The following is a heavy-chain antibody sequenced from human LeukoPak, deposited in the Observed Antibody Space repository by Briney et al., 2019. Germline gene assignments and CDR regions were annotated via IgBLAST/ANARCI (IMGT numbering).Heavy chain of an antibody. Sequence: PGGSLRLSCAASGFTFSSYGMHWVRQAPGKGLEWVAVISYDGSNKYYADSVKGRFTISRDNSKNTLYLQMNSLRAEDTAVYYCAKDGHISSWPGGYYYYGMDVWGQGTTVTVSS. CDR2: ISYDGSNK. D-gene: IGHD6-13*01. V-gene: IGHV3-30*18. CDR3: AKDGHISSWPGGYYYYGMDV. CDR1: GFTFSSYG. J-gene: IGHJ6*02.